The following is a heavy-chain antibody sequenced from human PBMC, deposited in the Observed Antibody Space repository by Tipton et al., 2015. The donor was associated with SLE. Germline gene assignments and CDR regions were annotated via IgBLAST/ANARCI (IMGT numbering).Heavy chain of an antibody. V-gene: IGHV4-39*07. CDR3: TRALWKGGDY. Sequence: TLSLTCTVSGGSISSKNYYWGWIRQPPGKGLEWIGEINHSGSTNHNPSLKSRVTISVDTSKNKLSLKLSAVTAADTAVYYCTRALWKGGDYWSQGTLVTVSA. D-gene: IGHD1-1*01. CDR2: INHSGST. CDR1: GGSISSKNYY. J-gene: IGHJ4*02.